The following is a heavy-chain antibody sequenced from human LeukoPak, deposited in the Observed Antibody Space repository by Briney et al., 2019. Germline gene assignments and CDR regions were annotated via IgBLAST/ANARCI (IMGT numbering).Heavy chain of an antibody. J-gene: IGHJ6*03. Sequence: PSETLSLTCTVSGGSISSHYWSWIRQPPGKGLEWIGYIYYSGSTNYNPSLKSRVTISVDTSKNQFSLKLSSVTAADTAVYYCARRSSSPDPGYYYYYMDVWGKGTTVTVSS. CDR1: GGSISSHY. D-gene: IGHD2-2*01. V-gene: IGHV4-59*11. CDR3: ARRSSSPDPGYYYYYMDV. CDR2: IYYSGST.